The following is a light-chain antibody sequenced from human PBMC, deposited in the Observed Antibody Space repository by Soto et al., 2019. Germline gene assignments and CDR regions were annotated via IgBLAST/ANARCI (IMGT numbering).Light chain of an antibody. CDR3: SSYTSSSTYV. V-gene: IGLV2-14*01. Sequence: QSDLTHPASVSGSPGQSIAIASTGASIDVGGDDYVSWYQQHPGNAPKLMIYDVSNRPSGVSNRFSGYKYDNTGSLTISGLQAEDEADYYCSSYTSSSTYVFGTGTKVTVL. CDR1: SIDVGGDDY. J-gene: IGLJ1*01. CDR2: DVS.